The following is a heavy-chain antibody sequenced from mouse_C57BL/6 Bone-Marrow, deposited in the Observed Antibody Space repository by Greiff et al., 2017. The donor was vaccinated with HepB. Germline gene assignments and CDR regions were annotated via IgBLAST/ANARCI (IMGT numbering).Heavy chain of an antibody. J-gene: IGHJ2*01. CDR3: ARTGDY. CDR2: IYPGSGNT. D-gene: IGHD4-1*01. Sequence: VKLQESGAELVRPGASVKLSCKASGYTFTDYYINWVKQRPGQGLEWIARIYPGSGNTYYNEKFKGKATLTAEKSSSTAYMQLSSLTSEDSAVYFCARTGDYWGQGTTLTVSS. CDR1: GYTFTDYY. V-gene: IGHV1-76*01.